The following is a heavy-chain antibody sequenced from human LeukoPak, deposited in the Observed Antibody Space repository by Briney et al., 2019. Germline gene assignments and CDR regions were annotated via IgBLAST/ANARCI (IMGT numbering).Heavy chain of an antibody. CDR3: ARGRPTIFGVVIIFQPDYFDY. Sequence: SETLSLTCAVYGGSFSGYYWSWIRQPPGKGLEWIGEINYSGSTNYNPSLKSRVTISVDTSKNQFSLKLSSVTAADTAVCYCARGRPTIFGVVIIFQPDYFDYWGQGTLVTVSS. CDR2: INYSGST. D-gene: IGHD3-3*01. V-gene: IGHV4-34*01. J-gene: IGHJ4*02. CDR1: GGSFSGYY.